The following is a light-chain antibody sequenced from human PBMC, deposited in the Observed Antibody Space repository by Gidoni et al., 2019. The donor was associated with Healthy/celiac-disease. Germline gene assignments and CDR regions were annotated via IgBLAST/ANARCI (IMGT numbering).Light chain of an antibody. CDR1: QSISSS. CDR3: QQSYSTLWT. V-gene: IGKV1-39*01. Sequence: DIQMTQSPSSLSASVGDSVTITCRASQSISSSLNSYQQKPGNAPKLLIYAASSLQSGVPSRFSGSGSGTDFTLTISSLQPEDFATYYCQQSYSTLWTFGQGTKVEIK. J-gene: IGKJ1*01. CDR2: AAS.